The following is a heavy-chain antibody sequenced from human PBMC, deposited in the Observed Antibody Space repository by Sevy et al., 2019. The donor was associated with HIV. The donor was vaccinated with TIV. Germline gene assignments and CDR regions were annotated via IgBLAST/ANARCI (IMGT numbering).Heavy chain of an antibody. J-gene: IGHJ6*02. Sequence: GGSLRLSCAASGFTFSTYGMHWVRQAPGKXLEWVXXIRXDXSIKYYTDSVKGRLTISRDNSKNTLYLRMNSLRAEDTXXYFCAKVLHIVEIPAAIDYYYGMDVWGQGTTVTVSS. CDR1: GFTFSTYG. CDR2: IRXDXSIK. D-gene: IGHD2-2*01. CDR3: AKVLHIVEIPAAIDYYYGMDV. V-gene: IGHV3-30*02.